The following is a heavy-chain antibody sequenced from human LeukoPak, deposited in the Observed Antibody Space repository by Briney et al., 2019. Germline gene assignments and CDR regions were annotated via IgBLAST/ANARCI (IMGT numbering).Heavy chain of an antibody. CDR3: AKVSLNMVNDAFDI. V-gene: IGHV3-30*04. J-gene: IGHJ3*02. CDR2: ISYDGSNK. CDR1: GFTFSSYA. Sequence: PGGSLRLSCAASGFTFSSYAMHWVRQAPGKGREWVAVISYDGSNKYYADSVKGRFTISRDNSKNTLYLQMNSLRAEDTAMYYCAKVSLNMVNDAFDIWGQGTMVSVSS. D-gene: IGHD4/OR15-4a*01.